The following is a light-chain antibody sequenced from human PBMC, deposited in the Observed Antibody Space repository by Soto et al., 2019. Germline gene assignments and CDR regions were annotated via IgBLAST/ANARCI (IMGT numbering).Light chain of an antibody. J-gene: IGKJ4*01. CDR2: LAS. CDR1: QDISSY. V-gene: IGKV1-9*01. CDR3: QSLNRFPHS. Sequence: IQLTQPPSSLSASVGDRVTITCRASQDISSYLAWYQQKPGKAPKLLIYLASTLHSGVPSSFSGSGSGTDFSLTISSLQPEDAATYYCQSLNRFPHSFGGGTKVDIK.